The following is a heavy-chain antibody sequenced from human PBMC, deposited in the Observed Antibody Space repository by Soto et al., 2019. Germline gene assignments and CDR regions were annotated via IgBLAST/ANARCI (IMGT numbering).Heavy chain of an antibody. D-gene: IGHD3-9*01. CDR1: GGSFSGYY. V-gene: IGHV4-34*01. CDR2: INHSGST. CDR3: ATSYPDILTGYPFDY. Sequence: SETLSLTCAVYGGSFSGYYWSWIRQPPGKGLEWIGEINHSGSTNYNPSLKSRVTISVDTSKNQFSLKLSSVTAADTAVYYCATSYPDILTGYPFDYWGQGTLVTVSS. J-gene: IGHJ4*02.